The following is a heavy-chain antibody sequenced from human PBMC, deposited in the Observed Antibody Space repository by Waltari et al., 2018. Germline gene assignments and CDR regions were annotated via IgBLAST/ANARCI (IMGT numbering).Heavy chain of an antibody. CDR2: IYSGGTT. D-gene: IGHD3-22*01. CDR1: GFTVSSNY. V-gene: IGHV3-53*01. J-gene: IGHJ6*02. Sequence: EVQLVESGGGLIHSGGSLRLSCAASGFTVSSNYITWVRQAPGKGLELVSIIYSGGTTKYADSVKGRFTISRDNSKNTLYLQMNSLRAEDTAVYYCASENYFDSSGYSRHYYYGMDVWGQGTTVTVSS. CDR3: ASENYFDSSGYSRHYYYGMDV.